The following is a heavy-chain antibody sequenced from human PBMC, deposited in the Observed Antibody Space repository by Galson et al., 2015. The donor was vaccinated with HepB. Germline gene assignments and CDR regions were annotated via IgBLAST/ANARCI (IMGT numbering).Heavy chain of an antibody. CDR1: GFSLSTSGMC. V-gene: IGHV2-70*01. D-gene: IGHD3-22*01. CDR3: ARTLYYYDSSGPRGADAFDI. CDR2: IDWDDDK. Sequence: PALVKPTQTLTLTCTFSGFSLSTSGMCMSWIRQPPGKALEWLALIDWDDDKYYSTSLKTRLTISKDTSKNQVVLTMTNMDPVDTATYYCARTLYYYDSSGPRGADAFDIWGQGTMVTVSS. J-gene: IGHJ3*02.